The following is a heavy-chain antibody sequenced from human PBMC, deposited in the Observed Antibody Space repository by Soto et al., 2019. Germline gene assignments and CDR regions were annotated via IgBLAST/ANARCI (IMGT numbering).Heavy chain of an antibody. CDR2: IRSKASGGTS. Sequence: GGSLRLSCTAAGFTFGDYAMSWVRQAPGKGLEWVGYIRSKASGGTSEYAASVKGRFTFSRDDSKSIAYLQMNSLKIEDTAIYYCTRDQPITPWGQGTMVTVS. V-gene: IGHV3-49*04. D-gene: IGHD3-10*01. J-gene: IGHJ3*01. CDR3: TRDQPITP. CDR1: GFTFGDYA.